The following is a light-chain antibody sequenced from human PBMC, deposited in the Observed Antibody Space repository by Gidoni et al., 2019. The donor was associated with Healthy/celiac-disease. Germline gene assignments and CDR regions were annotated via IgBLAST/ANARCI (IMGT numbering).Light chain of an antibody. CDR1: QSVSSY. CDR2: DAS. J-gene: IGKJ1*01. CDR3: QQRSNWPR. V-gene: IGKV3-11*01. Sequence: EFVLTQSPSTLSLSPGERATLSCRASQSVSSYLAWYQQKPGQAPRLLIYDASNRATCIPARFSGSGSGTDFTLSVSSLEPEDFAVYYCQQRSNWPRFGQGTKVEIK.